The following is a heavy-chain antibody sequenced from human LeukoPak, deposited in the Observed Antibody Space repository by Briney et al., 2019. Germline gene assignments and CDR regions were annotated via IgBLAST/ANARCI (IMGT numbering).Heavy chain of an antibody. CDR3: ARHNYAPGISVAGNNWFDT. Sequence: PSETLSLTCTVSGGSISSYYWSWIRQAAGKGLEWIGYVYNSGSTNNNPSLKSRVTISVDTSKNQFSLKLSSVTAADTAVYYCARHNYAPGISVAGNNWFDTWGQGTLVNVSS. V-gene: IGHV4-59*08. D-gene: IGHD6-19*01. CDR1: GGSISSYY. CDR2: VYNSGST. J-gene: IGHJ5*02.